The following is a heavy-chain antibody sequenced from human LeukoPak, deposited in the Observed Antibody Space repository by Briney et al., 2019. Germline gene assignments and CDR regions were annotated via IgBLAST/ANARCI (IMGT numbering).Heavy chain of an antibody. D-gene: IGHD6-19*01. V-gene: IGHV4-34*01. J-gene: IGHJ5*02. CDR2: IDHSGGT. CDR1: GGSFSGFY. Sequence: AETLSLTCAVYGGSFSGFYWSWIRQPPGKGLEWIGEIDHSGGTNHNPSLKSRVTISVDTSKNQFSLRLTSVTAADTAVYYCARASAIAVTGSFWFDPWGQGTLVTVSS. CDR3: ARASAIAVTGSFWFDP.